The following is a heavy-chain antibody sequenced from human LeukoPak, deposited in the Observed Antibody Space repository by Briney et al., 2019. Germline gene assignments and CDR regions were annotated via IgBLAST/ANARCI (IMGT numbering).Heavy chain of an antibody. CDR1: GFTFSSFN. CDR3: ARVAGWHWFDP. V-gene: IGHV3-23*01. Sequence: GGSLRLSCAASGFTFSSFNMNWVRQAPGKAMEWVSSIRPSGDNTYYGDSVKGRFTISRDNSKNTVYLQMNNMRVDDTAVYYCARVAGWHWFDPWGQGTLVTVSS. D-gene: IGHD6-19*01. CDR2: IRPSGDNT. J-gene: IGHJ5*02.